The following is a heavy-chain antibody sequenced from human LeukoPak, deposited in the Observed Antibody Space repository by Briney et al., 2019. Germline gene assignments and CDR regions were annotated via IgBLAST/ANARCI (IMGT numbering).Heavy chain of an antibody. CDR1: GGSISSYY. Sequence: SETLSLTCTVSGGSISSYYWSWLRQPPGKGLEWIGYIYYSGSTNYNPSLKSRVTISVDTSKNQFSLKLSSVTAADTAVYYCARDRFTNYFDYWGQGTLVTVSS. J-gene: IGHJ4*02. D-gene: IGHD3-3*01. V-gene: IGHV4-59*01. CDR3: ARDRFTNYFDY. CDR2: IYYSGST.